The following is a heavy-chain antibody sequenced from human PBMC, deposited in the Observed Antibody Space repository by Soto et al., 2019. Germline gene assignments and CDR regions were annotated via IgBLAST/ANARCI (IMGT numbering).Heavy chain of an antibody. Sequence: LSLTCAVYGGSFSGYYWGWIRQRPGKGLEWIGEINHSGSTNYNPSLKSRVTISVDTSKNQFSLKLSSVTAADTAVYYCARARGYCSGGSCYRAWFDPWGQGTLVTVSS. CDR3: ARARGYCSGGSCYRAWFDP. CDR2: INHSGST. D-gene: IGHD2-15*01. CDR1: GGSFSGYY. V-gene: IGHV4-34*01. J-gene: IGHJ5*02.